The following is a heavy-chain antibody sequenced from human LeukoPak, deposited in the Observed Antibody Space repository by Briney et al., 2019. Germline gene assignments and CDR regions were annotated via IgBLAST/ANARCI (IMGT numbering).Heavy chain of an antibody. CDR3: ARSNYYGSGSDNWFDP. CDR1: GITFSNSA. V-gene: IGHV3-23*01. J-gene: IGHJ5*02. Sequence: GGSLRLSCVPSGITFSNSALNWVRQAPGKGLEWVATITKNGDQTYYADSVKGLFTISRDTFRDTLYLQMNSLRAEDTAVYYCARSNYYGSGSDNWFDPWGQGTLVTVSS. CDR2: ITKNGDQT. D-gene: IGHD3-10*01.